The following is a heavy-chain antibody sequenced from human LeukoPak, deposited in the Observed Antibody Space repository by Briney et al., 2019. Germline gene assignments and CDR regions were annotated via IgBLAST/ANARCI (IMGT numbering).Heavy chain of an antibody. CDR1: GFIFSDHY. CDR3: ARPVVPTLVLA. Sequence: GGSLRLSCAASGFIFSDHYLSWFRQAPGKGLEWVSYISSSGSTIYYADSVKGRFTISRDNAKNSLYLQMNSLRAEDTAVYYCARPVVPTLVLAWGQGTMVTVSS. J-gene: IGHJ3*01. V-gene: IGHV3-11*04. D-gene: IGHD3-3*02. CDR2: ISSSGSTI.